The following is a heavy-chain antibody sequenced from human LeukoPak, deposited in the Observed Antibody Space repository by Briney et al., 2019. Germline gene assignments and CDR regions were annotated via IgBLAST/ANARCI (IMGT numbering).Heavy chain of an antibody. CDR1: GFSVSRNY. V-gene: IGHV3-66*01. CDR2: IYSGGRT. J-gene: IGHJ4*02. CDR3: ARDLTDGESDY. D-gene: IGHD3-10*01. Sequence: PGGSLRLSCAVSGFSVSRNYMTWVRQAPGKGLEWVSVIYSGGRTYFADTVKGRFTMSRDNSNNTLYLQMNSLRAEDTAVYYCARDLTDGESDYWGQGTLVTVSS.